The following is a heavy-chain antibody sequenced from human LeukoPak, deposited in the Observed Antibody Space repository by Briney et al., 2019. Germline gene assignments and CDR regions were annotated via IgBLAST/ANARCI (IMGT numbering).Heavy chain of an antibody. CDR3: SREFPFCGADCFSGGFDI. V-gene: IGHV1-18*01. J-gene: IGHJ3*02. CDR1: GYTFSSYG. CDR2: ISVINSGNT. Sequence: ASVKVSCKASGYTFSSYGINWVRQAPGQGLEWMGWISVINSGNTRYARNFQGRLTMTTDTSTTTAYMELRSLRSDDTAVYYCSREFPFCGADCFSGGFDIWGQGTMVTVS. D-gene: IGHD2-21*02.